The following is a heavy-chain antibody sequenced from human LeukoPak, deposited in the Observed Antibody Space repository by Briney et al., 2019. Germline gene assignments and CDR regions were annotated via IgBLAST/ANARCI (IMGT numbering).Heavy chain of an antibody. J-gene: IGHJ4*02. D-gene: IGHD5-12*01. V-gene: IGHV3-23*01. CDR3: AKDGGSSRYEQSYRDY. Sequence: PGGSLRLSCAASGFTFSNYAMSWVRQAPGKGLEWVSTTSASGSTTYYADSVKGRFTISRDNSKNTLYLQMNTLRAEDTAVYHCAKDGGSSRYEQSYRDYWRQGTLVTVSS. CDR1: GFTFSNYA. CDR2: TSASGSTT.